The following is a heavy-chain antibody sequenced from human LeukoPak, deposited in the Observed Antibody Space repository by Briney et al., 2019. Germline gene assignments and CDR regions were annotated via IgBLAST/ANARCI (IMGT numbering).Heavy chain of an antibody. D-gene: IGHD6-19*01. CDR1: GFTFSSYA. J-gene: IGHJ5*02. CDR2: ISYDGSNK. V-gene: IGHV3-30*01. CDR3: ARGLDTDTDWFDP. Sequence: GGSLRLSCAASGFTFSSYAMHWVRQAPGKGLGWVAVISYDGSNKYYADSVKGRFTISRDNSKNTLYLQMNSLRAEDAAVYYCARGLDTDTDWFDPWGQGTLVTVSS.